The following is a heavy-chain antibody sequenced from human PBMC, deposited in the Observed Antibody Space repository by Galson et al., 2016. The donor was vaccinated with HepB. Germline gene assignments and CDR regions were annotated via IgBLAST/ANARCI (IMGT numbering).Heavy chain of an antibody. V-gene: IGHV4-34*12. CDR3: ARNSSGYYSY. D-gene: IGHD6-19*01. J-gene: IGHJ4*02. CDR2: VVHSGGT. Sequence: LSLTCAVYGGSFSGYSWSWIRQTPGKGLEWIGEVVHSGGTNYNPSLKSRVSISVDTSKTQFSLRLSSVTAADTAVYYCARNSSGYYSYWGRDHWSPSPQ. CDR1: GGSFSGYS.